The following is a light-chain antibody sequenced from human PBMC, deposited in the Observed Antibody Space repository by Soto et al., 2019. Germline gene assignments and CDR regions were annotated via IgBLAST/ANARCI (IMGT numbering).Light chain of an antibody. J-gene: IGKJ1*01. V-gene: IGKV1-5*03. CDR2: KAS. CDR3: QQYNSYPGT. CDR1: QGISSS. Sequence: IQLTQSPSSLSASIGDRVTITCRASQGISSSLAWYQQEPGKAPKLLIYKASTLKSGVPSRFSGSGSGTEFTLTISSLQPDDFATYYCQQYNSYPGTFGQGTKVDIK.